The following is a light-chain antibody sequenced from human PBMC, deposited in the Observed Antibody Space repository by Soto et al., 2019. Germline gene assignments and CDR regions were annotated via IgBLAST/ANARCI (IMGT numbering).Light chain of an antibody. J-gene: IGKJ5*01. CDR3: RQYNNWPSIT. V-gene: IGKV3-15*01. CDR2: DAS. Sequence: EIVMTQSPSTLSVSPGEGATLSCRASQSVYSKLAWYQQKPGQAPRLLIYDASTRATGIPARFSGSGSGTEFTLTISSLQSEDFAVYYCRQYNNWPSITFGQGTRLEIK. CDR1: QSVYSK.